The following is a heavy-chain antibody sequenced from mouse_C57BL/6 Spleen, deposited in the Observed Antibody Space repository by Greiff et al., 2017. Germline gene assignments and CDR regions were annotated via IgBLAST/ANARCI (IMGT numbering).Heavy chain of an antibody. CDR3: VVGDYAMDY. CDR1: GYTFTSYW. Sequence: QVQLQQPGAELVMPGASVKLSCKASGYTFTSYWMHWVKQRPGQGLEWIGEIDPSDSYTNYNQKFKGKSTLTVDKSSSTAYMQRSSLTSEDSAVYYSVVGDYAMDYWGQGTSVTVSS. V-gene: IGHV1-69*01. CDR2: IDPSDSYT. D-gene: IGHD1-1*01. J-gene: IGHJ4*01.